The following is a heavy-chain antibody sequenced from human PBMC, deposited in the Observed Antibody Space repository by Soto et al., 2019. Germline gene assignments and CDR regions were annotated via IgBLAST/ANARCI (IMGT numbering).Heavy chain of an antibody. V-gene: IGHV3-30*03. Sequence: VGSVRLSCAASGFTFNTYGMHWVRQAPGKGLEWVAVISYDAKSKLYVDSVRGRSTISRDNSKNTLFLQMDSLRPEDTALYYCARGLLAAGPFDSWGQGTLVTVSS. CDR3: ARGLLAAGPFDS. CDR2: ISYDAKSK. CDR1: GFTFNTYG. J-gene: IGHJ4*02. D-gene: IGHD2-8*02.